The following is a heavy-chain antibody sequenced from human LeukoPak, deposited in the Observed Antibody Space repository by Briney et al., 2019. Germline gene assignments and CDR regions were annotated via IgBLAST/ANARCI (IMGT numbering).Heavy chain of an antibody. Sequence: QPGGSLRLSGEASGFTFSKYVMSGVRQATGKGLEWVSAVSGRDTSTYYTDSVKGRFTISRDNSKNTLYLQINSLSAEDTAIYYCAKWGDYDVLTGYYDSDYWGQGTLVTVSS. J-gene: IGHJ4*02. CDR1: GFTFSKYV. V-gene: IGHV3-23*01. D-gene: IGHD3-9*01. CDR2: VSGRDTST. CDR3: AKWGDYDVLTGYYDSDY.